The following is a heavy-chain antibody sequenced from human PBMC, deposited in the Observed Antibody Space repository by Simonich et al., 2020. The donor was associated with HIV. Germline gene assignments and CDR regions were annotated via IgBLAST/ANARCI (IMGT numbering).Heavy chain of an antibody. D-gene: IGHD6-25*01. J-gene: IGHJ4*02. Sequence: QVQLQQWGAGLLKPSETLSLTCAVYGGSFSGYYWSWIRPPPGKGLEWIGEIKHKGSTNNNPSLKGRVTISLDTSKNQFSLKLSSVTAADTAVYYCARQSYDSSGFYFDYWGQGTLVTVSS. CDR1: GGSFSGYY. CDR2: IKHKGST. CDR3: ARQSYDSSGFYFDY. V-gene: IGHV4-34*01.